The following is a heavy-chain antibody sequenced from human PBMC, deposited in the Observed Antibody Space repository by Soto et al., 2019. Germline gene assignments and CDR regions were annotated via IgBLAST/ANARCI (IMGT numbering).Heavy chain of an antibody. CDR1: GFTFSSYE. V-gene: IGHV3-48*03. Sequence: GGSLRLSCAASGFTFSSYEMNWVRQAPGKGLEWVSYISSSGSTIYYADSVKGRFTISRDNAKNSLYLQMNSLRAEDTAVYYCAREMTWYSSSWYTPYYYYYGMDVWGQGTTVTVSS. D-gene: IGHD6-13*01. J-gene: IGHJ6*02. CDR3: AREMTWYSSSWYTPYYYYYGMDV. CDR2: ISSSGSTI.